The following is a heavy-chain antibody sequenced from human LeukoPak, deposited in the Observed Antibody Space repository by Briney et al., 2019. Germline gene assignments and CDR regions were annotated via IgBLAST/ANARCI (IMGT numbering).Heavy chain of an antibody. CDR2: ITSGGNT. CDR1: GFTFSSYA. D-gene: IGHD5-12*01. CDR3: ARGRGYRDYDRPLDY. V-gene: IGHV3-23*01. J-gene: IGHJ4*02. Sequence: QPGGSLRLSCAASGFTFSSYAMSWVRQAPGKGLEWVSVITSGGNTYYADSVKGRFTTSRDNSKNTLYVQMNSLRAEDTAIYYCARGRGYRDYDRPLDYWGQGTLVTVSS.